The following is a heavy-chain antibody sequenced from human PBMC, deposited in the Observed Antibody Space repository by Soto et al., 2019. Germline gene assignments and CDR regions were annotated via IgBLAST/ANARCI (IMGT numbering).Heavy chain of an antibody. Sequence: GGSLRLSCAASGFTFSSYSIHWVRQAPGKGLEWVAVISYDGSNKYYADSVKGRFTISRDNSKNTLYLQMNSLRAEDTAVYYCARGLDSSGWYNYYYYGMDVWGQGTTVAVSS. CDR2: ISYDGSNK. CDR1: GFTFSSYS. V-gene: IGHV3-30-3*01. CDR3: ARGLDSSGWYNYYYYGMDV. J-gene: IGHJ6*02. D-gene: IGHD6-19*01.